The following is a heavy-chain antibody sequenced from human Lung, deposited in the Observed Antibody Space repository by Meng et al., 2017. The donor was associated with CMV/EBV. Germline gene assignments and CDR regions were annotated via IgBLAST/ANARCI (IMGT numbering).Heavy chain of an antibody. V-gene: IGHV3-23*01. CDR1: GFTFSDLV. CDR2: MTGSGGTT. J-gene: IGHJ4*02. Sequence: LGLSFAASGFTFSDLVMTGVRQAPGKGLEWVSSMTGSGGTTYYAASVRGRFTVSRDNSHNMVYLQINSLQADDTAVYYCARKVSSDYWGQGTLVTVSS. CDR3: ARKVSSDY.